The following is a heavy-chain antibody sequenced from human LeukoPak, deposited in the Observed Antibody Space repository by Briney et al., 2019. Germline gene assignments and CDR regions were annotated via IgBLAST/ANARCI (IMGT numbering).Heavy chain of an antibody. V-gene: IGHV4-34*01. CDR2: INHSGST. J-gene: IGHJ6*04. CDR3: ARGRRYYYGMDV. Sequence: SETLSLTCAVYGGFFSGYYWSWIRQPPGKGLEWIGEINHSGSTNYNPSLKSRVTISVDTSKNQFSLKLSSVTAADTAVYYCARGRRYYYGMDVWGKGTTVTVSS. CDR1: GGFFSGYY.